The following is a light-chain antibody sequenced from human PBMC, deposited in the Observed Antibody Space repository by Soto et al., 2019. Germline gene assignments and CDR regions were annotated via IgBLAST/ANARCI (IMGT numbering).Light chain of an antibody. Sequence: QSVLTQPPSVSGAPGQRVTIYCTGSSSNIGAGYDVHWYQQLPGTAPKLLIYGNSNRPSGVPDRFSGSKSGTSASLAITGLQAEDEADYYCQSYDSSLSGWVFGGGTKVTAL. CDR3: QSYDSSLSGWV. V-gene: IGLV1-40*01. J-gene: IGLJ3*02. CDR2: GNS. CDR1: SSNIGAGYD.